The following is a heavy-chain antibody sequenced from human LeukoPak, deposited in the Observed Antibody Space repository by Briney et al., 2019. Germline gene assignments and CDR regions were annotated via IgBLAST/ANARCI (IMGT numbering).Heavy chain of an antibody. CDR3: ARGGVGLAVAAYFDF. CDR1: GGTLANYA. CDR2: FIPIFGSA. J-gene: IGHJ4*02. V-gene: IGHV1-69*13. Sequence: SSVKVSCKASGGTLANYAVSWVRQAPGHGLEWMGGFIPIFGSANYAQQFQGRLTMAAHESTSTAYMELSSLRSEDTAVYFCARGGVGLAVAAYFDFWGQGTLVTVSS. D-gene: IGHD6-19*01.